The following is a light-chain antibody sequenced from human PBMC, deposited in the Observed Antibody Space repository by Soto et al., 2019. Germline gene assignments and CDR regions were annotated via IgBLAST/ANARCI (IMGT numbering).Light chain of an antibody. J-gene: IGKJ1*01. Sequence: EIVLTQSPATLSLSPGERATLSCRASQSVIRYLAWYQQRPGQAPRLLIYDASHRATGIPARFSGSGSGTDFTLTISSLEPEDFVVYYCQQYNNWPPTWTFGQGTKVDIK. CDR2: DAS. V-gene: IGKV3-11*01. CDR1: QSVIRY. CDR3: QQYNNWPPTWT.